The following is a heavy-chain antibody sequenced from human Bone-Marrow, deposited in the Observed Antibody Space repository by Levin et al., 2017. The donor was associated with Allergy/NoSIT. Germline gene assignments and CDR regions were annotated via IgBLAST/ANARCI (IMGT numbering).Heavy chain of an antibody. J-gene: IGHJ4*02. CDR3: ARQEGSSWEYFDY. V-gene: IGHV4-59*08. CDR1: GGSISSHY. D-gene: IGHD6-13*01. CDR2: IYDSGST. Sequence: SETLSLTCTVSGGSISSHYWSWIRQPPGKGLEWIGYIYDSGSTNYNPSLKSRVSISLDTSKNEFSLKLSSVTAADTAVYYCARQEGSSWEYFDYWGQGTLVTVSS.